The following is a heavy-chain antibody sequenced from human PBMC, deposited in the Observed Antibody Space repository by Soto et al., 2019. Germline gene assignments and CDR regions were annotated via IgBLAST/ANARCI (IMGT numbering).Heavy chain of an antibody. CDR1: GGSISSYY. V-gene: IGHV4-59*01. J-gene: IGHJ6*02. Sequence: QVQLQESGPGLVKPSETLSLTCTVSGGSISSYYWSWIRQPPGKGLEWIGYIYYSGSTNYNPSLKSRVTISVDTSKTQFSLKLSSVTAADTAVYYCARSLSGYYYYYGMDVWGQGTTVTVSS. CDR3: ARSLSGYYYYYGMDV. D-gene: IGHD1-26*01. CDR2: IYYSGST.